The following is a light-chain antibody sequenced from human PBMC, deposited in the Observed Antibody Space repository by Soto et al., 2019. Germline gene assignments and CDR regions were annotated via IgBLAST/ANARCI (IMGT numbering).Light chain of an antibody. Sequence: DIQLTQSPSFLSASVGDRVTITCRASQAISSYLAWFQQRPGKAPKVLIYAAFTLQSGVPSRFSGSGSGTDFTLTISSLQPEDFATYFCQQLNSYPWTFGQGTKVEIK. CDR2: AAF. CDR3: QQLNSYPWT. CDR1: QAISSY. J-gene: IGKJ1*01. V-gene: IGKV1-9*01.